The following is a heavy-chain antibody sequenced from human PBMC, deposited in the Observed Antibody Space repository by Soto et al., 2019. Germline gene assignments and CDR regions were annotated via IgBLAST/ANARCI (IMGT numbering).Heavy chain of an antibody. D-gene: IGHD6-13*01. Sequence: QVQLVQSGAEVKKPGASVKVSCKASGYTFTSYDINWVRQATGQGLEWMGWMNPNSGNTGCAQKFQGRVTMTRNTSKITGYKEVSSLRSEGTAVYYCASLYSSNWGGDDYWGQGTLVTVSS. V-gene: IGHV1-8*01. J-gene: IGHJ4*02. CDR2: MNPNSGNT. CDR1: GYTFTSYD. CDR3: ASLYSSNWGGDDY.